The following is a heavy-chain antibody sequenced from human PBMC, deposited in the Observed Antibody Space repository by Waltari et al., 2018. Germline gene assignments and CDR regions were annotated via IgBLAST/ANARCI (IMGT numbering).Heavy chain of an antibody. CDR3: ATGRGGGYFDY. CDR2: ITSSSSFM. CDR1: GLPFSSHS. Sequence: ELQLVESGGGLVKPGGSLRLSCAASGLPFSSHSMNWARQAPGKGLEWVASITSSSSFMYYADSLKGRFTISRDNAKNSLFLQMNSLRAEDTALYYCATGRGGGYFDYWGQGTLVTVSS. D-gene: IGHD2-21*01. J-gene: IGHJ4*02. V-gene: IGHV3-21*02.